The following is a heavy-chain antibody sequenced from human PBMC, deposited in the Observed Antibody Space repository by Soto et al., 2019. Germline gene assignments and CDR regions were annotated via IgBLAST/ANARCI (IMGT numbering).Heavy chain of an antibody. CDR2: LYYSGST. V-gene: IGHV4-39*01. Sequence: SETLSLTCTVSGGSISSSSYYGGWIRQPPGKGLEWIGSLYYSGSTYYNPSLKSRVTISVDTSKNQFSLKLSSVTAADTAVYYCASGRMTQWLVGVGDAFDIWGQGTMVT. D-gene: IGHD6-19*01. CDR3: ASGRMTQWLVGVGDAFDI. CDR1: GGSISSSSYY. J-gene: IGHJ3*02.